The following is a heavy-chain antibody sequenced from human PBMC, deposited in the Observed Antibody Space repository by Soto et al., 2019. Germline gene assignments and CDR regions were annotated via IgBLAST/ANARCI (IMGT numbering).Heavy chain of an antibody. CDR1: GFTVSSNY. CDR2: IYSGGST. V-gene: IGHV3-53*01. J-gene: IGHJ4*02. D-gene: IGHD3-22*01. Sequence: GGSLRLSCAASGFTVSSNYMSWVRQAPGKGLEWVSVIYSGGSTYYADSVKGRFTISRDNSKNTLYLQMNSLRAEDTAVYYCARQARDYYDSSGYDYSGQGTLVTVSS. CDR3: ARQARDYYDSSGYDY.